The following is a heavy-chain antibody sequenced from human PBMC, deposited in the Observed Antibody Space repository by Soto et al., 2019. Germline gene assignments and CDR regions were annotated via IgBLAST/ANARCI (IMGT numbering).Heavy chain of an antibody. Sequence: SETLSLTWTVSGDSISSGGHYWILIRQHPAKGLEWIGYIYYSGSTYYNPSLKSRAAISVDTSTNQFSLKLSSVTAADTAVYYCTREPNPIFASWGQGTLVTVSS. CDR2: IYYSGST. V-gene: IGHV4-31*02. CDR3: TREPNPIFAS. J-gene: IGHJ5*02. D-gene: IGHD3-3*01. CDR1: GDSISSGGHY.